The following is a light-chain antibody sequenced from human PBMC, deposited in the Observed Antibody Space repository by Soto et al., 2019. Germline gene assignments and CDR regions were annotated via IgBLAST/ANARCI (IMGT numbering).Light chain of an antibody. V-gene: IGKV1-27*01. J-gene: IGKJ3*01. CDR3: QKYDSSPFT. Sequence: DIQMTQTPSSLSTSVGDRVTITCRASQGISNYLAWYQQKPGKVPKLLIYAASTLQLGVPSRFSGSGSGTDFTLTISSLQPEDVATYYCQKYDSSPFTFGPGTKVDIK. CDR2: AAS. CDR1: QGISNY.